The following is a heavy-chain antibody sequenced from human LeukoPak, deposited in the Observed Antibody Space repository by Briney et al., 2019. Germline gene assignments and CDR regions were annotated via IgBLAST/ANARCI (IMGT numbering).Heavy chain of an antibody. J-gene: IGHJ4*02. V-gene: IGHV4-59*01. CDR2: IYYSGST. Sequence: SETLSLTCTVSGGSISSYYWSWIRQPPGKGLEWIGYIYYSGSTNYNPSLKSRVTISVDTSKNQFSLKLSSVTAADTAVYYCARFRWLGFDYWGQGTLVTASS. D-gene: IGHD6-19*01. CDR3: ARFRWLGFDY. CDR1: GGSISSYY.